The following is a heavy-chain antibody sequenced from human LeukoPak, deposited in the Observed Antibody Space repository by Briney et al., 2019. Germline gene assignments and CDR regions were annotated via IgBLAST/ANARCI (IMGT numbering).Heavy chain of an antibody. CDR1: GFTVSSHY. J-gene: IGHJ6*02. CDR2: IYSGGST. V-gene: IGHV3-53*01. CDR3: ARDRSAYCSSTSCYYYYYYGMDV. D-gene: IGHD2-2*01. Sequence: GGSLRLSCVASGFTVSSHYMSWVRQAPGKGLEWVSVIYSGGSTYYADSVKGRFTISRDNSKNTLYLQMNSLRAEDTAVYYCARDRSAYCSSTSCYYYYYYGMDVWGQGTTVTVSS.